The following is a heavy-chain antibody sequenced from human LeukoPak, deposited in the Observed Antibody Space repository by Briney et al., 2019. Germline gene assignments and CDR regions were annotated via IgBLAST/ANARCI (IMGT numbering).Heavy chain of an antibody. J-gene: IGHJ6*02. Sequence: GESLKISCKGSGYSFTDYWIGWVRQMPGKGLEWMGIIFPGDFELKYSPSFQGLVIISVDKSIDTAYLQWSSLQASDTAMYYCARHGLEGCRGGMCYRSFHYYGMDVWGQGTTVTVSS. CDR3: ARHGLEGCRGGMCYRSFHYYGMDV. D-gene: IGHD2-15*01. CDR1: GYSFTDYW. CDR2: IFPGDFEL. V-gene: IGHV5-51*01.